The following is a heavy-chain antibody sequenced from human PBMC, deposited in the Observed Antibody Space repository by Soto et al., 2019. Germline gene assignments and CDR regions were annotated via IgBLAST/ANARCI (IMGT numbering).Heavy chain of an antibody. D-gene: IGHD4-17*01. V-gene: IGHV2-70*04. J-gene: IGHJ4*02. Sequence: SGPTLVNPTQTLTLTCTFSGFSLSSKGMRVSWIRQPPGKALEWLARIDWDDDKFYSPSLRTRLTISKDTSKNQVVLTMTNVDPKDTATYYCARSPGGFTVATYYFDYWGQGTLVTVSS. CDR3: ARSPGGFTVATYYFDY. CDR1: GFSLSSKGMR. CDR2: IDWDDDK.